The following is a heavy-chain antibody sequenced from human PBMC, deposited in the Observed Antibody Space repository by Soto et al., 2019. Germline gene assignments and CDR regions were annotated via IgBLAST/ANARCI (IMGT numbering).Heavy chain of an antibody. J-gene: IGHJ4*02. CDR2: ISSSGSTI. Sequence: EVQLVESGGGLVQPGGSLRLSCAASGFTFSSYEMNWVRQAPGKGLEWVSYISSSGSTIYYTDSVKGRFTISRDNAKNSLYLQMNSLRAEDTAVYYCARVAHVGELITSFLYYFDYWGQGTLVTVSS. V-gene: IGHV3-48*03. D-gene: IGHD3-10*01. CDR1: GFTFSSYE. CDR3: ARVAHVGELITSFLYYFDY.